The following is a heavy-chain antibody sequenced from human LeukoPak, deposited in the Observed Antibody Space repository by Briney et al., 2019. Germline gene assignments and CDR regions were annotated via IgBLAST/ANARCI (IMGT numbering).Heavy chain of an antibody. CDR1: AINVTTNY. CDR2: IYGDNAA. CDR3: VSSTGQQFIPYDY. Sequence: HAGGSLRLSCAASAINVTTNYMTWIRQAPGKGLEWVSLIYGDNAACYAESVRGRFIISRDSLKNTLFLQMNSLRAEDTAVYYCVSSTGQQFIPYDYWGHGAHVTVSS. V-gene: IGHV3-66*02. J-gene: IGHJ4*01. D-gene: IGHD6-13*01.